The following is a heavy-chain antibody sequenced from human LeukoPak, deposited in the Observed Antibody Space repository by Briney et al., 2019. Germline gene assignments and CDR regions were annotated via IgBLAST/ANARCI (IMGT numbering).Heavy chain of an antibody. CDR2: ISSSGSTI. Sequence: GGSLRLSCAASGFTFSDYYMSWIRQAPGKGLEWVSYISSSGSTIYYADSVKGRFTISRDNAKNSLYLQMNSLRAEDTAVYYCARESRGSYGYVNWFDPWGQGTLVTVSS. J-gene: IGHJ5*02. CDR3: ARESRGSYGYVNWFDP. CDR1: GFTFSDYY. V-gene: IGHV3-11*04. D-gene: IGHD5-18*01.